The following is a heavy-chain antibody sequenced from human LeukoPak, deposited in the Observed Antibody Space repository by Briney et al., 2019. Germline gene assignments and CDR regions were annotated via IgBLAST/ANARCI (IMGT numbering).Heavy chain of an antibody. CDR3: ARVLPSSSSAFDI. V-gene: IGHV1-2*02. CDR2: INPNSGGT. J-gene: IGHJ3*02. D-gene: IGHD6-6*01. Sequence: GASVKVSCKASGYTFTGYYMHWVRQAPGQGLEWMGWINPNSGGTNYAQKLQGRVTMTTDTSTSTAYMELRSLRSDDTAVYYCARVLPSSSSAFDIWGQGTMVTVSS. CDR1: GYTFTGYY.